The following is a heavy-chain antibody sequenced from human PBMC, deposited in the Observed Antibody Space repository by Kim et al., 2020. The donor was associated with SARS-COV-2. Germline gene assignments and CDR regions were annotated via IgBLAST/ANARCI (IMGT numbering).Heavy chain of an antibody. J-gene: IGHJ4*02. D-gene: IGHD6-19*01. CDR3: ARKSIAVAGSPFDY. V-gene: IGHV4-34*01. Sequence: NPSIKSRVIISVDTTKNQFSLKLSSVTAADTAVYYCARKSIAVAGSPFDYWGQGTLVTVSS.